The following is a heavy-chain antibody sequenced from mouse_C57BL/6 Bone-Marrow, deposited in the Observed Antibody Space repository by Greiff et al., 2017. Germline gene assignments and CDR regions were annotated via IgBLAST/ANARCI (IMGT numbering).Heavy chain of an antibody. Sequence: VHLVESGPGLVQPSQSLSITCTVSGFSLTSYGVHWVRQSPGKGLEWLGVIWSGGSTDYNAAFISRLSISKDNSKSQVFFKMNTLQADDTALYYCARKGDYYGSSPLFDVWGTGTTVTVSS. CDR3: ARKGDYYGSSPLFDV. CDR1: GFSLTSYG. V-gene: IGHV2-2*01. CDR2: IWSGGST. J-gene: IGHJ1*03. D-gene: IGHD1-1*01.